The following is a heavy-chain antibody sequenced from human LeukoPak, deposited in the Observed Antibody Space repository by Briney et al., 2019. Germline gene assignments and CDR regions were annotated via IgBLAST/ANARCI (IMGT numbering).Heavy chain of an antibody. V-gene: IGHV3-30*18. CDR1: GFTFNTYG. Sequence: GGSLRLPCAASGFTFNTYGMHWVRQAPGKGLEWVALISSDGTKKYYADSLKGRFTISRDNSQNTLYLQMNSLRAEDTAVFYCAKDPYGGNSPLYFDYWGQGTLVTVSS. CDR2: ISSDGTKK. D-gene: IGHD4-23*01. CDR3: AKDPYGGNSPLYFDY. J-gene: IGHJ4*02.